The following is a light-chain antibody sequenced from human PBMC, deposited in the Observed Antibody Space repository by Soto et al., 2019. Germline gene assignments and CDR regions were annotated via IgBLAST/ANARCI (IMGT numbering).Light chain of an antibody. CDR2: DVS. V-gene: IGLV2-14*01. J-gene: IGLJ1*01. Sequence: CVLNNLVYVNGLHGQWSPITRKRNSSDVGGYNYVSWYQQHPGKAPKLMIYDVSDRPSGVSNRFSGSKSGNTASLTISGLQAEDEADYYCSSYTSGFYVFGTGTKVTVL. CDR3: SSYTSGFYV. CDR1: SSDVGGYNY.